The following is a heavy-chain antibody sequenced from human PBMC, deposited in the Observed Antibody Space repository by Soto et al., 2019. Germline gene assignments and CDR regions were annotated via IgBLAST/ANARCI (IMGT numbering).Heavy chain of an antibody. J-gene: IGHJ6*02. CDR1: GGSISSGGYY. CDR3: SGCSGGACHKNYGMDV. D-gene: IGHD2-15*01. V-gene: IGHV4-31*03. CDR2: IYYSGST. Sequence: PSETLSLTCTVSGGSISSGGYYWSWIRQHPGKGLEWIGYIYYSGSTYYNPSLKSRVTISVDTSKNQFSLKLSSVTAADTAVYYCSGCSGGACHKNYGMDVWGQGTTVTVSS.